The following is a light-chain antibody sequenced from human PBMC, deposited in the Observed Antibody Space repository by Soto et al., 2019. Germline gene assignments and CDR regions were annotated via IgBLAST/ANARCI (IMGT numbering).Light chain of an antibody. CDR3: SSYTSSFYV. CDR2: EVS. Sequence: QSVLTQPASVSGSLGQSITISCTGTSRDVGAYNYVSWYQQQPGKAPKLMISEVSNRPSGVSNRFSGSKSGNTASLTISGLQAEDEADYYCSSYTSSFYVFGTGTKVTVL. CDR1: SRDVGAYNY. V-gene: IGLV2-14*01. J-gene: IGLJ1*01.